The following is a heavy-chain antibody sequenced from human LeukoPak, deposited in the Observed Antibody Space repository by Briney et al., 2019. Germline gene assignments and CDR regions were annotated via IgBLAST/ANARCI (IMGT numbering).Heavy chain of an antibody. Sequence: PGGSLRLSCAASGFTFSSYGMHWVRQAPGKGLERVAFIRYDGSNKYYADSVKGRFTISRDNSKNTLYLQMNSLRAEDTAVYYCASEEGATGDYWGQGTLVTVSS. J-gene: IGHJ4*02. CDR3: ASEEGATGDY. D-gene: IGHD1-26*01. CDR1: GFTFSSYG. CDR2: IRYDGSNK. V-gene: IGHV3-30*02.